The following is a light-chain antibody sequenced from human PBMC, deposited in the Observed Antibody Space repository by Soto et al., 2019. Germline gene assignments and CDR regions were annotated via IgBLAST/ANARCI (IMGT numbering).Light chain of an antibody. CDR2: DAS. Sequence: DIQMTQSPSTLSASVGDRVTITCRASQSVRSWLAWYQQKPGRAPKFLIYDASSLESGVQSRFSGSGSGTEFTLTIRNLQPDDFATYYCQQYDNYPLTFGGGTKVDIK. CDR1: QSVRSW. J-gene: IGKJ4*01. CDR3: QQYDNYPLT. V-gene: IGKV1-5*01.